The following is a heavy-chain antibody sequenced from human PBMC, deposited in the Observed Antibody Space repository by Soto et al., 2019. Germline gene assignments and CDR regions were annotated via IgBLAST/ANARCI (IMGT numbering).Heavy chain of an antibody. Sequence: QVQLQQWGAGLLKPSETLSLTCAVYGGSFSGYYWSWIRQPPGKGLEWIGEINNGGTANYNPSLKSRVTIAIDTSKNQFSLNLSSVTAAEAAVYYCARRYIVLYFGLWGPGTLVAVSS. V-gene: IGHV4-34*02. CDR1: GGSFSGYY. D-gene: IGHD2-8*01. J-gene: IGHJ4*02. CDR3: ARRYIVLYFGL. CDR2: INNGGTA.